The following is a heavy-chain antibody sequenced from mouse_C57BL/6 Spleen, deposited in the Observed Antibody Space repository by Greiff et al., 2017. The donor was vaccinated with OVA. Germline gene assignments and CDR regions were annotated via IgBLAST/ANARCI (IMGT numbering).Heavy chain of an antibody. Sequence: QVQLQQSGPELVKPGASVKISCKDSGYAFSSSWMNWVKQRPGKGLEWIGRIYPGDGDTNYNGKFKGKATLTADKSSSTAYMQLSSLTSEDSAVYFCAREDLTVVATAYFDYWGQGTTLTVSS. CDR3: AREDLTVVATAYFDY. CDR1: GYAFSSSW. D-gene: IGHD1-1*01. V-gene: IGHV1-82*01. J-gene: IGHJ2*01. CDR2: IYPGDGDT.